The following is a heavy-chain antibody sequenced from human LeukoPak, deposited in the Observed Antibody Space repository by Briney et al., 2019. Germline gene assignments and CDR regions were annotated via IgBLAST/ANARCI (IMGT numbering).Heavy chain of an antibody. V-gene: IGHV3-33*01. J-gene: IGHJ3*01. CDR1: RFPYNVDR. CDR2: VWYDGTNK. Sequence: RYLSLYGSGFRFPYNVDRMHWLGQAPGKGLEGVALVWYDGTNKYYAVSVKGRFTIDRDNSKNTLYLQRTRLRADDPACDSCVRGPIENFFDVWGEGTM. D-gene: IGHD5-24*01. CDR3: VRGPIENFFDV.